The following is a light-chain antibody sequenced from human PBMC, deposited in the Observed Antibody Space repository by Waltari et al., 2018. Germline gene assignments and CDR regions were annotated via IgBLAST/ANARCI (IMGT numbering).Light chain of an antibody. CDR3: CSYVGGGTLI. Sequence: QSALTQPASVSGSPGQSITIPCMGTSMDIGGYNFVSWYQQHPGKAPKFMIYDVSKRPSGVSNRFSGSKSGNTASLTISGLQAEDEADYYCCSYVGGGTLIFGGGTNVTVL. CDR2: DVS. CDR1: SMDIGGYNF. J-gene: IGLJ2*01. V-gene: IGLV2-23*02.